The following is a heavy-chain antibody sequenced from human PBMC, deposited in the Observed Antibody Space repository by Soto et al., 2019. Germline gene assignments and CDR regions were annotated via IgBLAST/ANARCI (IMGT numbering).Heavy chain of an antibody. Sequence: KQSQTLSLPCAISGDSVSSNSAAWNWIRQSPSRGLEWLGRTYYRSKWYNDYAVSVKSRITINPDTSKNQFSLQLNSVTPEDTAVYYCARVAIAVAGKFPPPLDYWGQGTLVTVSS. J-gene: IGHJ4*02. CDR2: TYYRSKWYN. CDR3: ARVAIAVAGKFPPPLDY. CDR1: GDSVSSNSAA. V-gene: IGHV6-1*01. D-gene: IGHD6-19*01.